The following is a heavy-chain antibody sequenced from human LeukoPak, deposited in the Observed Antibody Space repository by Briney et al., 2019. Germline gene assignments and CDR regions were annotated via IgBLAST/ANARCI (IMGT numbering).Heavy chain of an antibody. J-gene: IGHJ4*02. CDR3: AKEIYYDSSAFFDY. CDR2: IGSDGSKK. D-gene: IGHD3-22*01. CDR1: GFCFRSYG. Sequence: PGGSLRLSCAASGFCFRSYGIHWVRQAPGKGLEWVAVIGSDGSKKYYADSVKGRFTISRDNSKNTLYLQMNSLRTEDTAMYFCAKEIYYDSSAFFDYWGQGTLVTVSS. V-gene: IGHV3-30*18.